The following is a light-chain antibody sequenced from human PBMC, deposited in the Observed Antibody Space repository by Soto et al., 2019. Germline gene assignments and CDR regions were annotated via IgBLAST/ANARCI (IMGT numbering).Light chain of an antibody. CDR1: QSISDT. Sequence: ETVMTQSPATLSVSPGGRATLSCRASQSISDTLAWYQQKPGQAPRLLIHGASTRATGFPARFSGSGSGTDFTLTISSLQSEDFAVYYCQEYSKWPSRTFGPGTKVDIK. CDR3: QEYSKWPSRT. J-gene: IGKJ1*01. CDR2: GAS. V-gene: IGKV3-15*01.